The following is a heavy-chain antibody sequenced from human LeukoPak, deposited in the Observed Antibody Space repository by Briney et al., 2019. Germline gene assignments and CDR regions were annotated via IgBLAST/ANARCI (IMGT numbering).Heavy chain of an antibody. CDR3: ARGGQQLVPLFDAFDI. CDR2: IYYSGST. Sequence: PSETLSLTCTVSGGSISSYYWSWIRQPPGKGLEWIGYIYYSGSTNYNPSLKSRVTISVDTSKNQFSLKLSSVTAADTAVYYCARGGQQLVPLFDAFDIWGQGTMVTVSS. D-gene: IGHD6-13*01. V-gene: IGHV4-59*01. CDR1: GGSISSYY. J-gene: IGHJ3*02.